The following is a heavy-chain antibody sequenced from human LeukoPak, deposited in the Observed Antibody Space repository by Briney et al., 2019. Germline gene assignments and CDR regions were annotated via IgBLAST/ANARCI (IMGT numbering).Heavy chain of an antibody. CDR2: IYHSGST. CDR3: ARRGSYYVYYFDY. J-gene: IGHJ4*02. D-gene: IGHD1-26*01. CDR1: GGSFSGYY. V-gene: IGHV4-34*01. Sequence: PSETLSLTCAVYGGSFSGYYWSWIRQPPGKGLEWIGEIYHSGSTNYNPSLKSRVTISVDKSKNQFSLKLSSVTAADTAVYYCARRGSYYVYYFDYWGQGTLVTVSS.